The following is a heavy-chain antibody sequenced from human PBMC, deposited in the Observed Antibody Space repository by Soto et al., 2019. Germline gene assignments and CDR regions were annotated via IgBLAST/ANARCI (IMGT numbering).Heavy chain of an antibody. Sequence: ASVKVSCKASGYTFTSYGISWVRQAPGQGLEWMGWISAYNGNTNYAQKLQGRVTMTTDTSTSTAYMELRSLRSDDTAVYYCARDVTMVRGVLPFDYWGQVTLVTVSS. CDR2: ISAYNGNT. D-gene: IGHD3-10*01. J-gene: IGHJ4*02. V-gene: IGHV1-18*04. CDR3: ARDVTMVRGVLPFDY. CDR1: GYTFTSYG.